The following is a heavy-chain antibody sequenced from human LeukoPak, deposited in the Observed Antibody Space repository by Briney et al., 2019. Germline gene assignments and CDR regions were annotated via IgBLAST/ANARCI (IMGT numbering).Heavy chain of an antibody. CDR1: GYSISSGYY. V-gene: IGHV4-38-2*02. D-gene: IGHD2-2*01. CDR2: IYHSGST. CDR3: ARQPLDCSSTSCYPGAFDY. Sequence: SETLSLTCTVSGYSISSGYYWGWLRQPPGKGLEWIGSIYHSGSTYYNPSLKSRVTISVDTSKNQFSLKLSSVTAADTAVYYCARQPLDCSSTSCYPGAFDYWGQGTLVTVSS. J-gene: IGHJ4*02.